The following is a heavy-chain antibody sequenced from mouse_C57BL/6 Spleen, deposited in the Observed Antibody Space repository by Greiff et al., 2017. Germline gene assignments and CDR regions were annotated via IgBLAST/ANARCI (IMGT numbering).Heavy chain of an antibody. CDR2: IWRGGST. V-gene: IGHV2-5*01. Sequence: VQVVESGPGLVQPSQSLSITCTVSGFSLTSYGVHWVRQSPGKGLEWLGVIWRGGSTDYNAAFMSRLSITKDNSKSHVFLKRNSLQADDTAIYDSAKDCTTGGGFAYWGQGTLVTVSA. CDR3: AKDCTTGGGFAY. D-gene: IGHD1-1*01. CDR1: GFSLTSYG. J-gene: IGHJ3*01.